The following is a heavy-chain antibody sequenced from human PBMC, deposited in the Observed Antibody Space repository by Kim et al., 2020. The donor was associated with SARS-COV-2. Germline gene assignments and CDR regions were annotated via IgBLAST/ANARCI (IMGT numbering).Heavy chain of an antibody. CDR1: GYTFTSYY. Sequence: ASVKVSCKASGYTFTSYYMHWVRQAPGQGLEWMGIINPSGGSTSYAQKFQGRVTMTRDTSTSTVYMELSSLRSEDTAVYYCARESGFLEWLRIFDYWGQGTLVTVSS. CDR2: INPSGGST. J-gene: IGHJ4*02. D-gene: IGHD3-3*01. CDR3: ARESGFLEWLRIFDY. V-gene: IGHV1-46*01.